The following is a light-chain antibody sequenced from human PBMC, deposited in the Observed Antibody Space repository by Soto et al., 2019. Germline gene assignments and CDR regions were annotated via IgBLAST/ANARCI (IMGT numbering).Light chain of an antibody. V-gene: IGKV1-39*01. Sequence: NQVTQSPSSLSASVGDKITITCRASQSISSSLNWYQQKSGKAPNLLIYGVSRLQGGVPSRFSGSGSGTDFTLSISSLQPEDFATYYCQQSYTAPSITFCQGTRLEI. CDR1: QSISSS. CDR2: GVS. J-gene: IGKJ5*01. CDR3: QQSYTAPSIT.